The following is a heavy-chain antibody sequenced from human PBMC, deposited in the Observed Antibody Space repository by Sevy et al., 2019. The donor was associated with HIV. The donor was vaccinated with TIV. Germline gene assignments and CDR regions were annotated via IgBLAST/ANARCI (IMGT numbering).Heavy chain of an antibody. D-gene: IGHD3-22*01. CDR1: GYTLTELS. V-gene: IGHV1-24*01. Sequence: ASVKVSCKVSGYTLTELSMHWVRQAPGKGLEWVGTFDPEDGKRIYAQKFKGRLTMTEDTSTATAYMELNSLRSDDTAVYYCATTKDYYDSSGYPFDYWGQGTQVIVSS. CDR2: FDPEDGKR. J-gene: IGHJ4*02. CDR3: ATTKDYYDSSGYPFDY.